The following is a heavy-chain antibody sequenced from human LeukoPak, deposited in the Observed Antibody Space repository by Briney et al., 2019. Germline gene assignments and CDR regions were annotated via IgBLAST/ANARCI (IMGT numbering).Heavy chain of an antibody. J-gene: IGHJ4*02. CDR1: GYSISTGYY. CDR2: IYHGGST. Sequence: SETLSLTCTVSGYSISTGYYWGWIRQPPGKGLEWIGSIYHGGSTYYNPSLKSRVTISVDTSKNQFSLKLSSVTAADTAVYYCARLRGNYFPDYWGQGTLVTVSS. D-gene: IGHD4-11*01. V-gene: IGHV4-38-2*02. CDR3: ARLRGNYFPDY.